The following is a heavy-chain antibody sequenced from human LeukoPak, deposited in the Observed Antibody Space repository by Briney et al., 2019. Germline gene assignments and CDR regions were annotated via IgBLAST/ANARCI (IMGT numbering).Heavy chain of an antibody. CDR3: ARGPYSGSWYHYYYMDV. Sequence: GGSLRLSCAASGFTFSSYSMNWVRQAPGKGLEWVSSISSSSSYIYYADSVKGRFTISRDNAKNSLYLQMNSLRAEDTAVYYCARGPYSGSWYHYYYMDVWGKGTTVTVSS. CDR2: ISSSSSYI. CDR1: GFTFSSYS. J-gene: IGHJ6*03. V-gene: IGHV3-21*01. D-gene: IGHD6-13*01.